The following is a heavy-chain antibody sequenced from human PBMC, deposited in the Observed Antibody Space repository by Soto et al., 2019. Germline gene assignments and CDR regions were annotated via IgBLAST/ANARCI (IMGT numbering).Heavy chain of an antibody. CDR1: RYTFTDYY. J-gene: IGHJ3*02. D-gene: IGHD6-19*01. CDR3: ARAFYSSARAFEI. V-gene: IGHV1-2*02. Sequence: ASVKVSCKASRYTFTDYYIHWVRQAPGQGLEWMGWINPDSGGTNSAQKFQGRVTMTRDTSISTAYMELGILRSDDTAVYYCARAFYSSARAFEIWGQGTMVTVPS. CDR2: INPDSGGT.